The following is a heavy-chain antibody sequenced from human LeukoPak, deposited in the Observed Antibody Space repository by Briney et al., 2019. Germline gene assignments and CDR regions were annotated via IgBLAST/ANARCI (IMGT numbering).Heavy chain of an antibody. D-gene: IGHD5-12*01. CDR2: INPNSGVT. J-gene: IGHJ4*02. CDR1: GYTFTGYY. V-gene: IGHV1-2*02. Sequence: ASVKVSCKASGYTFTGYYMHWVRQAPGQGLEWMGWINPNSGVTNYAQKFQGRVTMTRDTSISTAYMELSRLRSDDTAVYYCARVLDSGYPVWDCWGQGTLVTVSS. CDR3: ARVLDSGYPVWDC.